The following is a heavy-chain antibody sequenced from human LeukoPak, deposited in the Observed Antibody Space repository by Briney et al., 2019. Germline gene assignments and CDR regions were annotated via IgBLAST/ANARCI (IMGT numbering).Heavy chain of an antibody. CDR2: ISGSGGST. J-gene: IGHJ4*02. CDR1: GFTFSSYA. D-gene: IGHD3-22*01. CDR3: AKTKDDNSGYYDY. V-gene: IGHV3-23*01. Sequence: GGSLRLSCAASGFTFSSYAMSWVRQAPGKGLEWVSAISGSGGSTYYADSVKGRFSISRDNSKNTLHLQMNSLRAEDTAVYYCAKTKDDNSGYYDYWGQGTLVTVSS.